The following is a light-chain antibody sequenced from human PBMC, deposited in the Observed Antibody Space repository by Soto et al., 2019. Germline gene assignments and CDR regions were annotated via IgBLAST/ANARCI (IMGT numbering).Light chain of an antibody. Sequence: AIQMTQSPSSLSASVGDRVTITCRASQGIGNDLGWYQQKPGKAPKLLIYGASNLQSGVPSRFSGSGSGTDFTLTISSLQPEDFATYYCLQDYTYPFTFGPGTKVDIK. CDR2: GAS. J-gene: IGKJ3*01. CDR3: LQDYTYPFT. CDR1: QGIGND. V-gene: IGKV1-6*01.